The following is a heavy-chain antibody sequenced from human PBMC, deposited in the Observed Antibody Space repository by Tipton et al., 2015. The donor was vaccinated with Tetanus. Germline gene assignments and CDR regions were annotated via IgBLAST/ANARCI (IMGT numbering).Heavy chain of an antibody. Sequence: TLSLTCTISGGSISSYYWSWIRQPAGKGLEWIGRIYSSGSTHYNPSLKSRVTISVDTSKNQFSLKLSSVTAADTAVYYCARVYCSGGSCYDGWGDWGQGTLVTVSS. D-gene: IGHD2-15*01. J-gene: IGHJ4*02. CDR2: IYSSGST. V-gene: IGHV4-4*07. CDR1: GGSISSYY. CDR3: ARVYCSGGSCYDGWGD.